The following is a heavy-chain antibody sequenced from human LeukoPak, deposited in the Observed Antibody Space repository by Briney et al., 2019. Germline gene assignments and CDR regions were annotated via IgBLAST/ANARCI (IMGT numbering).Heavy chain of an antibody. V-gene: IGHV4-38-2*02. D-gene: IGHD1-26*01. J-gene: IGHJ4*02. CDR3: ARDSPIVGATTRDY. CDR1: GYSISSGYY. CDR2: IYHSGST. Sequence: SETLSLTCTVSGYSISSGYYWGWIRQPPGKGLEWIGSIYHSGSTYYNPSLKSRVTISVDTSKNQFSLKLSSVTAADTAVYYCARDSPIVGATTRDYWGQGTLVTVSS.